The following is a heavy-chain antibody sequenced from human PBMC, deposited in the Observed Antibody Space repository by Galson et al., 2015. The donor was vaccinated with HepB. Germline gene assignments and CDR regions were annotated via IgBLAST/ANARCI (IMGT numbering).Heavy chain of an antibody. CDR3: ARDCSYHGSATYFSDWFDP. Sequence: SLRLSCAASGFTFSNHWMSWVRQAPGKGLEWVGNIKQDGSEKYYVESVKGRFTISRDNAKNLLYLQMSSLRIEDTAVYYCARDCSYHGSATYFSDWFDPWGQGTLVTVSS. CDR2: IKQDGSEK. D-gene: IGHD3-10*01. V-gene: IGHV3-7*03. CDR1: GFTFSNHW. J-gene: IGHJ5*02.